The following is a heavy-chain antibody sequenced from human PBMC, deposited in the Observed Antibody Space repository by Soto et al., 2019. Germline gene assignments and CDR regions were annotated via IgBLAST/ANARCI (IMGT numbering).Heavy chain of an antibody. D-gene: IGHD6-13*01. CDR2: IYWDDDK. CDR1: GFSLSTSGVG. Sequence: GSGPTLVNPTQTLTLTCTFSGFSLSTSGVGVGWIRQPPGKALEWLALIYWDDDKRYSPSLKSRLTITKDTSKNQVVLTMTNMDSVDTASYYCAHNARQQLHNWFDPWRQGTLVTVSS. J-gene: IGHJ5*02. V-gene: IGHV2-5*02. CDR3: AHNARQQLHNWFDP.